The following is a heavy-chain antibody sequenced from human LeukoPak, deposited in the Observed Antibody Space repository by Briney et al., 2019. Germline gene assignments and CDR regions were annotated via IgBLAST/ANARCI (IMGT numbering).Heavy chain of an antibody. D-gene: IGHD1-26*01. J-gene: IGHJ4*02. Sequence: PSETLSLTCTVSGGSIITYYWSWIRQPPGKGLEWIGYIYYSGSTNYNPSLKSRVTISVDKSKNQFSLKFNSVTAADTAVYYCARGPSLGAHLDYWGQGTLVTVSS. CDR2: IYYSGST. CDR1: GGSIITYY. CDR3: ARGPSLGAHLDY. V-gene: IGHV4-59*12.